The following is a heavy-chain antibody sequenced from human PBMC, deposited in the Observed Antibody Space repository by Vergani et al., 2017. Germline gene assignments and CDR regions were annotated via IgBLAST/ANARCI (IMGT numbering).Heavy chain of an antibody. CDR3: ARLSGSGPADY. CDR2: INHSGST. Sequence: QVQLQQWGAGLLKPSETLSLTCAVYGGSFSGYYWSWIRQPPGKGLEWIGEINHSGSTNYNPSLKSRVTISVDTSKNQFSLKLSSVTAADTAVYYCARLSGSGPADYWGQGTLVTVSS. CDR1: GGSFSGYY. D-gene: IGHD3-3*01. J-gene: IGHJ4*02. V-gene: IGHV4-34*01.